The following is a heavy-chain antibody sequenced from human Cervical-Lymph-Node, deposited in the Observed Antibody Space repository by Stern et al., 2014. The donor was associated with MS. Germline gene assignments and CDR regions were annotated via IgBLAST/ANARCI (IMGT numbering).Heavy chain of an antibody. CDR3: TRVGVSAYRYFQH. Sequence: QVQLVQSGSELKKPGASVTVSCKASGYTFTSIGMNWVRQAPGQGPEWMGWINTVTENPTYAQGFAGRFVFSLETSASTAYLQITSLKAEDTAVYYCTRVGVSAYRYFQHWGQGTLVTVSS. D-gene: IGHD1-26*01. V-gene: IGHV7-4-1*02. CDR1: GYTFTSIG. CDR2: INTVTENP. J-gene: IGHJ1*01.